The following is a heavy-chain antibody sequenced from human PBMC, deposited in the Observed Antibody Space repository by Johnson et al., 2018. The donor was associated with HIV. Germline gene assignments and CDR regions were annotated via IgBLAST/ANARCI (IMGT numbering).Heavy chain of an antibody. J-gene: IGHJ3*02. V-gene: IGHV3-30*18. CDR2: ISYDGSNK. CDR3: ANSYSSSSGNNDYAFDI. Sequence: QEKLVESGGGVVQPGRSLRLSCAASGFTLSSYGMHWVRQAPGKGLEWVAVISYDGSNKYYADSVKGRFTISRDNSKNTLYLQMNSLRAEDTAVYYCANSYSSSSGNNDYAFDIWGQGTMVTVSS. D-gene: IGHD6-6*01. CDR1: GFTLSSYG.